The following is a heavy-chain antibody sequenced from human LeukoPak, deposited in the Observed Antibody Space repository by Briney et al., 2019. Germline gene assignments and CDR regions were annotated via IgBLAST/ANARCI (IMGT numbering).Heavy chain of an antibody. Sequence: GESLKISCKGSGYNFTNYWIGWVRQMPGKGLEWMGIIYPGDSDTRYSPSFQGQVTISADKSISTAYLQWSSLKASDTAMYYCASSDYYDSSGYSPGVGYWGQGTLVTVSS. J-gene: IGHJ4*02. V-gene: IGHV5-51*01. CDR2: IYPGDSDT. D-gene: IGHD3-22*01. CDR3: ASSDYYDSSGYSPGVGY. CDR1: GYNFTNYW.